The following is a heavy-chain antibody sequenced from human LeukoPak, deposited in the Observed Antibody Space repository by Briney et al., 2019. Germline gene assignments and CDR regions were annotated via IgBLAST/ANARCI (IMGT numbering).Heavy chain of an antibody. V-gene: IGHV3-23*01. CDR3: ARVYGGSYLGFDY. CDR2: VSGNGGST. J-gene: IGHJ4*02. Sequence: PGGSLRLSCAASGFTFNNYAMSWVRQAPGKGLEWVSAVSGNGGSTYYADSVKGRFTISRDNSKSALYLQMDSLRAEDTAVYYCARVYGGSYLGFDYWGQGTLVTVSS. CDR1: GFTFNNYA. D-gene: IGHD1-26*01.